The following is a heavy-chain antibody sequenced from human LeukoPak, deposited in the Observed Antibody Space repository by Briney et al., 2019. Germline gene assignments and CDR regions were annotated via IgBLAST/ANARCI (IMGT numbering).Heavy chain of an antibody. Sequence: SETLSLTCAVCGGSFSGYYWSWIRQPPGKGLEWIGEINHSGSTNYNPSLKSRVTISVDTSKNQFSPKLSSVTAADTAVYYCARDYHNYGNGMDVWGQGTTVTVSS. CDR2: INHSGST. J-gene: IGHJ6*02. CDR3: ARDYHNYGNGMDV. D-gene: IGHD5-24*01. V-gene: IGHV4-34*01. CDR1: GGSFSGYY.